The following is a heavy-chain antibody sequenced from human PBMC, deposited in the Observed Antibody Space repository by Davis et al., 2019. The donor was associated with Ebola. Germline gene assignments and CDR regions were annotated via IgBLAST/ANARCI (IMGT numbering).Heavy chain of an antibody. CDR1: GYSFTNYG. CDR3: TRGLGIDYFDF. D-gene: IGHD7-27*01. Sequence: AASVQVSCKASGYSFTNYGITSVRQAPGQGLEWMGWINPENDNRNLAQKFQGRVTMSKDTVSHTAFLELLSLESDDTAVYYCTRGLGIDYFDFWGQGTLVTVSS. CDR2: INPENDNR. J-gene: IGHJ4*02. V-gene: IGHV1-18*01.